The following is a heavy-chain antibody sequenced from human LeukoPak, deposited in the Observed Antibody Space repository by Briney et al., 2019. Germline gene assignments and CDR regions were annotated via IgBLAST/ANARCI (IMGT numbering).Heavy chain of an antibody. D-gene: IGHD1-1*01. J-gene: IGHJ4*02. V-gene: IGHV4-38-2*02. CDR3: ARDGPLQPFDY. CDR1: GYSISSGYY. Sequence: SETLSLTCTVSGYSISSGYYWGWIRPPPGKGLEWIRSIYHSGSTYYNPSLKSRVTISVDTSKNQVSLKLSFVTAADTAVYYCARDGPLQPFDYWGQGTLVTVSS. CDR2: IYHSGST.